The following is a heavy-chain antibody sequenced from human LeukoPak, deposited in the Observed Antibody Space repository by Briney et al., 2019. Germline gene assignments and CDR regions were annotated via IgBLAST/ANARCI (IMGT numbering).Heavy chain of an antibody. CDR2: IYYSGST. CDR3: ARVVRGLSDY. D-gene: IGHD3-10*01. V-gene: IGHV4-39*07. J-gene: IGHJ4*02. CDR1: GGSISSSSYY. Sequence: PSETLSLTCTVSGGSISSSSYYWGWIRQPLGKGLEWIGSIYYSGSTYYNPSLKSRVTISVDTSKNQFSLKLSSVTAADTAVYYCARVVRGLSDYWGQGTLVTVSS.